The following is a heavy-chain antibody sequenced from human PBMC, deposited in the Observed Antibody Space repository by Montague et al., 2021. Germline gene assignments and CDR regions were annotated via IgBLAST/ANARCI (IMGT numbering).Heavy chain of an antibody. J-gene: IGHJ3*02. CDR1: GFNFDNYA. Sequence: SLRLSCAASGFNFDNYAMHWVRQVPGKGLEWVSGIRWNSGLIGYADSVKGRFTISRDNMKNSLYLQMNSLRAEDTAFYYCARRDSLDIWGQGTMVPVSS. CDR3: ARRDSLDI. V-gene: IGHV3-9*01. CDR2: IRWNSGLI.